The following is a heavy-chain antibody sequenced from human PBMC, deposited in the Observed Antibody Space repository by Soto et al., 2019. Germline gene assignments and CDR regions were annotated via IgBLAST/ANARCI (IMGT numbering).Heavy chain of an antibody. V-gene: IGHV4-59*01. J-gene: IGHJ6*02. CDR2: IYYSGST. Sequence: PSETLSLTCTVSGGSISSYYWSWIRQPPGKGLEWIGYIYYSGSTNYNPSLKSRVTISVDTSKNQFSLKLSSVTAADTAVYYCARXERYSSSSGGYYYYGMDVWGQGTTVTVSS. CDR3: ARXERYSSSSGGYYYYGMDV. CDR1: GGSISSYY. D-gene: IGHD6-6*01.